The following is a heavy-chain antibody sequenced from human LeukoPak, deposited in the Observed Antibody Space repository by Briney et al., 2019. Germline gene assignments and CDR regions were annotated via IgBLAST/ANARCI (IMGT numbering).Heavy chain of an antibody. CDR2: FDAEDGAT. J-gene: IGHJ6*03. CDR3: ARRNLDKLIYHYYMDV. V-gene: IGHV1-24*01. Sequence: GASGKVCCKGYGYVLTELSMRWVGQGHGKGLEWMGGFDAEDGATIYAQKFQGRFTMTEDTSTDTAYMELSSLRSEDTPVYYCARRNLDKLIYHYYMDVWGKGNTVTVSS. D-gene: IGHD3-10*01. CDR1: GYVLTELS.